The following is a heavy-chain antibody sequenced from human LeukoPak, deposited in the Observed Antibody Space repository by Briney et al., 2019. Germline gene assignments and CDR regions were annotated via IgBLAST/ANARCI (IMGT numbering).Heavy chain of an antibody. CDR2: IIPIFGTT. CDR1: GGTFSSFG. Sequence: ASVKVSCKASGGTFSSFGISWVRQAPGQGLEWMGGIIPIFGTTNYAQKFQGRVTITADESTSTAYMGLSSLRSEDTAVYYCARLLSGVDWYFDLWGRGTLVTVSS. CDR3: ARLLSGVDWYFDL. J-gene: IGHJ2*01. V-gene: IGHV1-69*13. D-gene: IGHD1-26*01.